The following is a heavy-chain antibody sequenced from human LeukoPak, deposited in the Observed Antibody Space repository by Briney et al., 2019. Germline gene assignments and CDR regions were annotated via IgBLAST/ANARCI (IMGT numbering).Heavy chain of an antibody. J-gene: IGHJ5*02. CDR3: ARDQASRSDKIAAAGTGDP. CDR1: GGSISSYY. D-gene: IGHD6-13*01. Sequence: SETLSLTCTVSGGSISSYYWSWIRQPAGKGLEWIGRIYTSGSTNYNPSLKSRVTISVDRSKNQFSLKLSSVTAADTAVYYCARDQASRSDKIAAAGTGDPWGQGTLVTVSS. CDR2: IYTSGST. V-gene: IGHV4-4*07.